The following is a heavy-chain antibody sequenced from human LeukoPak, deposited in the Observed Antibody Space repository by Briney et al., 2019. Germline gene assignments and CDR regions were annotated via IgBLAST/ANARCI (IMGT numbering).Heavy chain of an antibody. CDR1: GFTFSDYY. CDR2: IYYSGNT. J-gene: IGHJ4*02. D-gene: IGHD5-24*01. CDR3: ARTPRDGYNSPYFDY. Sequence: GSLRLSCAASGFTFSDYYMSWIRQVPGKGLEWIGSIYYSGNTYYNPSLKSRVTISVDTSKNQFSLKLSSVTAADTAVYYCARTPRDGYNSPYFDYWGQGTLVTVSS. V-gene: IGHV4-38-2*01.